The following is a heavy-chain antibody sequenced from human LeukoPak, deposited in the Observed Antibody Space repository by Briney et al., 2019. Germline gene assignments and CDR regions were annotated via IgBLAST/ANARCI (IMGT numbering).Heavy chain of an antibody. CDR1: GGSISSHY. J-gene: IGHJ3*02. CDR3: AREGYYTKAFDI. CDR2: IYYSGST. D-gene: IGHD3-3*01. V-gene: IGHV4-59*11. Sequence: SETLSLTCTVSGGSISSHYWSWIRQPSGKGLEWIGYIYYSGSTNYNPSLKSRVTISVDTSRNQFSLKLSSVTAADTAVYYCAREGYYTKAFDIWGQGTMVTVSS.